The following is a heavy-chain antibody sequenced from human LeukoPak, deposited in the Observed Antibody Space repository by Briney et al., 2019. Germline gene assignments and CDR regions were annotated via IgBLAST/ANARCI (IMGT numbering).Heavy chain of an antibody. V-gene: IGHV3-7*01. J-gene: IGHJ6*02. CDR1: GFTFSSYW. Sequence: GGSLRLSCAASGFTFSSYWMSWVRQAPGKGLEWVANIKRDGSEKYYVDSVKGRFTISRDNAKNSLYLQMNSLRAEDTAVYYCARSKISYYYYGMDVWGQGTTVTVSS. CDR3: ARSKISYYYYGMDV. CDR2: IKRDGSEK. D-gene: IGHD2-15*01.